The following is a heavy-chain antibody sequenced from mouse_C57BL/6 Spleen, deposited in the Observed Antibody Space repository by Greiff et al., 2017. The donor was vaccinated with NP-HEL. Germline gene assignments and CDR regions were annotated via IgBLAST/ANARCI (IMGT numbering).Heavy chain of an antibody. J-gene: IGHJ2*01. D-gene: IGHD4-1*01. CDR3: ARERELGFYFDY. CDR1: GFTFSSYA. V-gene: IGHV5-4*01. CDR2: ISDGGSYT. Sequence: EVKLMESGGGLVKPGGSLKLSCAASGFTFSSYAMSWVRQTPEKRLEWVATISDGGSYTYYPDNVKGRFTISRDNAKNNLYLQMSHLKSEDTAMYYCARERELGFYFDYWGQGTTLTVSS.